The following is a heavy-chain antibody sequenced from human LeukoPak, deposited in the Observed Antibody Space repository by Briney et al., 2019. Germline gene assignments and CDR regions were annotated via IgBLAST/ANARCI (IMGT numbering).Heavy chain of an antibody. CDR3: ARDGKYQLLFNGMDV. CDR1: GGTFSSYA. D-gene: IGHD2-2*01. J-gene: IGHJ6*04. V-gene: IGHV1-69*01. Sequence: GASLKVSCKVFGGTFSSYAISWVRQAPGQGLEWMGGIIPVFGSAKYAQKFQGRVTITADESTTTVYMELRSLRSEDAAIYYCARDGKYQLLFNGMDVWGKGTTVTVSS. CDR2: IIPVFGSA.